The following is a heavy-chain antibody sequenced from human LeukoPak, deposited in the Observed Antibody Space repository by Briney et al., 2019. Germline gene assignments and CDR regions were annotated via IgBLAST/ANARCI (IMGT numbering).Heavy chain of an antibody. D-gene: IGHD3-10*01. CDR1: GGSFSGYY. V-gene: IGHV4-34*01. CDR2: INHSGST. J-gene: IGHJ5*02. CDR3: ARGRSYYGSGSYYSIWFDP. Sequence: SETLSLTCAVYGGSFSGYYWSWIRQPPGKGLEWIEEINHSGSTNYNPSLKSRVTISVDTSKNQFSLKLSSVTAADTAVYYCARGRSYYGSGSYYSIWFDPWGQGTLVTVSS.